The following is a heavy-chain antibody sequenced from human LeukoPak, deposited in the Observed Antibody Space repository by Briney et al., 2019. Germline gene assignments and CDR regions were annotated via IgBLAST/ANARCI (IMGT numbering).Heavy chain of an antibody. J-gene: IGHJ4*02. D-gene: IGHD5-12*01. CDR3: ATDGRYSGYEFNY. CDR2: IYYSGST. Sequence: ASQTLSLTCTVSGGSISSGGYYWSWIRQHPGKGLEWIGYIYYSGSTYYNPSLKSRVTISVDTSKDQFSLKLSSVTAADTAVYYCATDGRYSGYEFNYWGQGTLVTVSS. V-gene: IGHV4-31*03. CDR1: GGSISSGGYY.